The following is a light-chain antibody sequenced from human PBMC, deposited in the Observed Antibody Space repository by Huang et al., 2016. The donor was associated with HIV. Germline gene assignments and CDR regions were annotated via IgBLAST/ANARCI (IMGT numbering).Light chain of an antibody. J-gene: IGKJ1*01. V-gene: IGKV3-15*01. CDR1: QSVSSN. CDR2: GSS. CDR3: QQYQDWPRT. Sequence: EIVMMQSPGTLSLSSGERATLSCRPSQSVSSNLAWYQHKPGQAPRLLIYGSSTRANGVLARFSGSGSGTEFTLTISSLQSDDFVVYYCQQYQDWPRTFGQGTKVEIK.